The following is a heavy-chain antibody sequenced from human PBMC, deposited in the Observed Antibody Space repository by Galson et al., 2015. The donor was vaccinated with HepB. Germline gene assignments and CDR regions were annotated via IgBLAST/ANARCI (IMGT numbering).Heavy chain of an antibody. CDR3: GRQGGSSGWYPDFDY. V-gene: IGHV4-61*08. J-gene: IGHJ4*02. D-gene: IGHD6-19*01. Sequence: SETLSLTCTVSGGSISSGGYYWSWIRQHPGKGLEWIGYIYYSGSTNYNPSLKSRFTISVDTSKNHFSLKLTSVTAADTAVYYCGRQGGSSGWYPDFDYWGQGTLVTVSS. CDR2: IYYSGST. CDR1: GGSISSGGYY.